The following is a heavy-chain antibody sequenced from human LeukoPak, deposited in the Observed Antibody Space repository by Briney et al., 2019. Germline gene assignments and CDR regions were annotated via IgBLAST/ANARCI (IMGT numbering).Heavy chain of an antibody. J-gene: IGHJ1*01. Sequence: GGSLKISCKGSGFSFTSYWIGWVRPATGKGLEWMGIIYSGDSDTRYSPSFQGRVTISADKSMTTPYLHWSSLPGSDTAMYYCASSQGYSSGWYPAYWGQGTPVTLSS. CDR2: IYSGDSDT. V-gene: IGHV5-51*01. D-gene: IGHD6-19*01. CDR1: GFSFTSYW. CDR3: ASSQGYSSGWYPAY.